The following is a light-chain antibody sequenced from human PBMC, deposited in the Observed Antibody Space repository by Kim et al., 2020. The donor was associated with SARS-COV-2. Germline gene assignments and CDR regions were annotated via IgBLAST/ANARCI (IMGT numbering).Light chain of an antibody. V-gene: IGKV3-11*01. CDR1: QSVINY. Sequence: LLPGERAPPPCKASQSVINYLAWYQQKPGQAPRRLIYDASHRATDIPDRFRGSGSGTDFTLTISSLEPEDFAVYYCQHRSNWPLTFGGGTKVDIK. CDR3: QHRSNWPLT. J-gene: IGKJ4*01. CDR2: DAS.